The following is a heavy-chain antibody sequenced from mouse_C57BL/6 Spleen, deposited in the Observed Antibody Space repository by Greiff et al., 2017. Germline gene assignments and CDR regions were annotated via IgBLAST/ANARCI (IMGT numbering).Heavy chain of an antibody. J-gene: IGHJ4*01. CDR1: GFTFSDYG. CDR3: ARGGGYGESAMDY. Sequence: EVNLVESGGGLVKPGGSLKLSCAASGFTFSDYGMHWVRQAPEKGLEWVAHISSGSSTIYYADTVKGRFPISRDNAKNTLFLQMTSLRAEDTAMYYCARGGGYGESAMDYWGPGTTVTVSS. CDR2: ISSGSSTI. D-gene: IGHD2-2*01. V-gene: IGHV5-17*01.